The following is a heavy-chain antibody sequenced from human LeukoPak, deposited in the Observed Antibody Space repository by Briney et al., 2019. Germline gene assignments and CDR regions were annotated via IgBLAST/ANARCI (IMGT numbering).Heavy chain of an antibody. CDR2: IYYSGST. Sequence: PSETLSLTCNVSGGSISSGGYYWSWIRQHPGKGLEWIGYIYYSGSTYYNPSLKSRVTISVDTSKNQFSLKLSSVTAADTAVYYCAGSWTTATVDYWGQGTLVTVSS. J-gene: IGHJ4*02. V-gene: IGHV4-31*03. CDR3: AGSWTTATVDY. D-gene: IGHD1-1*01. CDR1: GGSISSGGYY.